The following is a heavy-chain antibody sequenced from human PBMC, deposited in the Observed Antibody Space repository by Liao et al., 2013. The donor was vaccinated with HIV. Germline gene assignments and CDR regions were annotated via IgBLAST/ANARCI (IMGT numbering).Heavy chain of an antibody. CDR2: IYHDGST. V-gene: IGHV4-59*01. D-gene: IGHD7-27*01. J-gene: IGHJ4*02. CDR1: GGSISSYY. CDR3: ARTNWGSFWGALFDY. Sequence: QVQLQQWGAGLLKPSETLSLTCTVSGGSISSYYWSWIRQPPGKGLEYIGYIYHDGSTNYNPSLKSRFTISVDTSKNQFSLKLSSVTAADTAVYYCARTNWGSFWGALFDYWGQGTLVTVSS.